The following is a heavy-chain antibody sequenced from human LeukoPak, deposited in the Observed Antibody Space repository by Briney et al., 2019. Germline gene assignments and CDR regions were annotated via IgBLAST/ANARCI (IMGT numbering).Heavy chain of an antibody. J-gene: IGHJ4*02. CDR2: IKQDGNEK. CDR1: GFTSSSYW. Sequence: GGSLRLSCTASGFTSSSYWMTWVRKAPGRGLEWVANIKQDGNEKYYVDSVKGRFTISRDNAKNSLYLQMNSLRAEDTAVYYCARGFDSRSFDKWGQGTLVTVS. CDR3: ARGFDSRSFDK. V-gene: IGHV3-7*01. D-gene: IGHD3-22*01.